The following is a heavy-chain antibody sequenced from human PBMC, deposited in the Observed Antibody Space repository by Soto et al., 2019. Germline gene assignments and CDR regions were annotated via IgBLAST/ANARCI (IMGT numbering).Heavy chain of an antibody. J-gene: IGHJ6*02. CDR1: GFDCSSYA. Sequence: QMQLVESGGGVVQPGTSLRLSCAALGFDCSSYAMHWVRQTPGKGLEWVAVLGFDGGGRYYADSVKGRFTISRDNSKKMLYLQMDSLRAEDTALYYCAREPVGPDYAMDVWGQGTTVTVSS. D-gene: IGHD1-26*01. CDR3: AREPVGPDYAMDV. V-gene: IGHV3-33*01. CDR2: LGFDGGGR.